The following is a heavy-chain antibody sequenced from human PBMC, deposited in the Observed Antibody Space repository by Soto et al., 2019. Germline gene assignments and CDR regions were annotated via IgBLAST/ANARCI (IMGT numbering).Heavy chain of an antibody. V-gene: IGHV3-64*01. CDR1: GFTFSNYE. Sequence: EAQLVESGGGLVQPGGSLRLSCAASGFTFSNYEMHWVRQAPGKGLEYVSGISNNGAHTDYAKSVKGRFTISRDNSENTLYLQMGSLRAEDMALCYCARRGYGSRWPNVYMDVWGKGTTVTVSS. CDR2: ISNNGAHT. J-gene: IGHJ6*03. CDR3: ARRGYGSRWPNVYMDV. D-gene: IGHD6-13*01.